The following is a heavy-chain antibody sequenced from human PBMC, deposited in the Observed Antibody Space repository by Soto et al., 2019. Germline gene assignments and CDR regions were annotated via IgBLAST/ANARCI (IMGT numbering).Heavy chain of an antibody. CDR1: GFTFSSYG. J-gene: IGHJ4*02. CDR2: ISYDGSNK. V-gene: IGHV3-30*18. CDR3: AKDRGSVTTSY. Sequence: GGSLRLSCAASGFTFSSYGMHWVRQAPGKGLEWVAVISYDGSNKYYADSVKGRFTISRDNSKNTLYLQMNSMRAEDTAVYYCAKDRGSVTTSYWGQGTPVTVSS. D-gene: IGHD4-4*01.